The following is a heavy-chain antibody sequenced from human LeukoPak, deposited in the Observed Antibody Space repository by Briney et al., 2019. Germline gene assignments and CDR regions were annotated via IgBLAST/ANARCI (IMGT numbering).Heavy chain of an antibody. D-gene: IGHD3-10*01. CDR2: MNPNSGNT. CDR3: ARESGVSEGRGYYYYYYMDV. J-gene: IGHJ6*03. Sequence: GASVKVSCKASGYTFTGYYMHWVRQAPGQGLEWMGWMNPNSGNTGYAQKFQGRVTMTRNTSISTAYMELSSLRSEDTAVYYCARESGVSEGRGYYYYYYMDVWGKGTTVTVSS. V-gene: IGHV1-8*02. CDR1: GYTFTGYY.